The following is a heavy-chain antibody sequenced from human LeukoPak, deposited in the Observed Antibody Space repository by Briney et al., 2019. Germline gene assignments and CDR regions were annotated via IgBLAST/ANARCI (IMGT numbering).Heavy chain of an antibody. V-gene: IGHV3-23*01. CDR2: ISTSGVET. CDR3: AKVEARGYSHGLDY. Sequence: GGSLRLSCAASGFTFSSYAMSWVRQTPGKGLIWVSSISTSGVETYYADSVKGRLTISRDNSNNTLYLQMNSLRAEDTALYYCAKVEARGYSHGLDYWGQGTLVTVSS. D-gene: IGHD5-18*01. J-gene: IGHJ4*02. CDR1: GFTFSSYA.